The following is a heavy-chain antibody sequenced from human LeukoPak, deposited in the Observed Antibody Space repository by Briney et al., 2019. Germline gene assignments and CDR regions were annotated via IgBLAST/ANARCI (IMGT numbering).Heavy chain of an antibody. D-gene: IGHD3-3*01. Sequence: ASVKVSCKASGYIFTSYGISWVRQAPGQGLEWMGWISAYNGNTNYAQKLQGRVTMTTDTSTSTAYMELRSLRSDDTAVYYCARVTPSSGYYTDEYYFGYWGQGTLVTVSS. CDR2: ISAYNGNT. CDR1: GYIFTSYG. J-gene: IGHJ4*02. V-gene: IGHV1-18*01. CDR3: ARVTPSSGYYTDEYYFGY.